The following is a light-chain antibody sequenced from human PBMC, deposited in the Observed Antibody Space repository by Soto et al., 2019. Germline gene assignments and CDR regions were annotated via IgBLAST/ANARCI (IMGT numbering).Light chain of an antibody. V-gene: IGLV1-47*02. CDR3: AAWDDGLSGWV. Sequence: QPVLTQPPSASGTPGQRVTISCSGSTSNIGSNSVYWYQQLPGTAPKLLIYSNNQRPSGVPDRFSGSKSGTSASLAISGLRSEDEADYHCAAWDDGLSGWVFGGGTKLTVL. J-gene: IGLJ3*02. CDR1: TSNIGSNS. CDR2: SNN.